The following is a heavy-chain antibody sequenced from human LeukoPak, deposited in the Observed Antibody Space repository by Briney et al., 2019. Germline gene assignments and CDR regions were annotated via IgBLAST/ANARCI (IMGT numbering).Heavy chain of an antibody. CDR1: GFTFSRSW. V-gene: IGHV3-48*04. CDR2: ISSSGNTT. J-gene: IGHJ4*02. D-gene: IGHD6-13*01. CDR3: ARDGGSSWYFDY. Sequence: PGGSLRLSCAASGFTFSRSWMTWVRQAPGKGLECVSYISSSGNTTYHADSVKGRFTIFRDNAKNSLYLQMSSLRAEDTAVYYCARDGGSSWYFDYWGQGTLVTVSS.